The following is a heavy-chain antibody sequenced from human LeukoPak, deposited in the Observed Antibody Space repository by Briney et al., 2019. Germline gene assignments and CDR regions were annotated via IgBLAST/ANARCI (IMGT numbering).Heavy chain of an antibody. J-gene: IGHJ3*02. CDR2: MNSNSGNT. CDR3: ARAYYCGGDCYSSAFDI. Sequence: ASVKVSRKASGYTFTGYYMHWVRQATGQGLEWMGWMNSNSGNTGYAQKFQGRVTITRNTSIGTAYMELSSLTSEGTGVYYCARAYYCGGDCYSSAFDIWGQGTMVTVSS. CDR1: GYTFTGYY. V-gene: IGHV1-8*03. D-gene: IGHD2-21*02.